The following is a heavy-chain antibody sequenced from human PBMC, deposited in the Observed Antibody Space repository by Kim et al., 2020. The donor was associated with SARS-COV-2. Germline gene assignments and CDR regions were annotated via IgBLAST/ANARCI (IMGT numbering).Heavy chain of an antibody. Sequence: SVKVSCKASGGTFSSYAISWVRQAPGQGLEWMGGIIPIFGTANYAQKFQGRVTITADESTSTAYMELSSLRSEDTAVYYCARVQEGYDSSGYYYGRFDPWGQGTRVTVSS. CDR2: IIPIFGTA. CDR3: ARVQEGYDSSGYYYGRFDP. D-gene: IGHD3-22*01. CDR1: GGTFSSYA. J-gene: IGHJ5*02. V-gene: IGHV1-69*13.